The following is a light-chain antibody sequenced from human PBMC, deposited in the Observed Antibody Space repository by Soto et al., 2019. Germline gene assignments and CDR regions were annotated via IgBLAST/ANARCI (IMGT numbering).Light chain of an antibody. J-gene: IGLJ3*02. CDR1: SSDVGGYNY. Sequence: QSALTQPASVYGSPGQSITISCTGTSSDVGGYNYVSWYQQYPGKAPKLMIYDVSNRPSGVSNRFSGSKSGNTASLTISGLQAEDEADYYCSSYTSSSAVVFGEGTKLTVL. CDR3: SSYTSSSAVV. V-gene: IGLV2-14*01. CDR2: DVS.